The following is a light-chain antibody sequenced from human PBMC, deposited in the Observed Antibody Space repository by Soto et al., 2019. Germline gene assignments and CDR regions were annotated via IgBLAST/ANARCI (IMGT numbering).Light chain of an antibody. CDR1: SSNIGSKD. V-gene: IGLV1-47*02. Sequence: QPPSASGTPGQRVTISSSGSSSNIGSKDVFWYQQLRGTAPKLLIYSNNQRPSGVPDRFSGSKSGTSASLAISGLRSEDEGDYYCAAWDDRLSAHNLFGTGTKVTAL. J-gene: IGLJ1*01. CDR3: AAWDDRLSAHNL. CDR2: SNN.